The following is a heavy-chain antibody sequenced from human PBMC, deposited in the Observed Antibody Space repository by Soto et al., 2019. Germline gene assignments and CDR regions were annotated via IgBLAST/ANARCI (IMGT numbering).Heavy chain of an antibody. J-gene: IGHJ5*02. CDR2: VSSTGST. CDR1: GASITQYY. CDR3: ARDDPWFDP. V-gene: IGHV4-59*12. Sequence: SETLSLTCTVSGASITQYYWNWIRQSPGKGLEWIVSVSSTGSTNYNPSLKSRVTISVDKSKNQFSLKLSSVTAADSAVYYCARDDPWFDPWGQGTLVTVSS.